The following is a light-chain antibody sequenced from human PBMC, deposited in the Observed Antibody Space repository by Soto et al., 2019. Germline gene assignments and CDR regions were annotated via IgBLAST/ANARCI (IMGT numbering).Light chain of an antibody. CDR1: QSISSY. CDR3: QHSYSTPWT. J-gene: IGKJ1*01. Sequence: DIQMTQSPSSLSASVGDRVTITCRASQSISSYLNWYQQKPGKAPKLLIYAASSLQSGVPSRFSGSGSGTDSTLTISRRQPEDYATYYCQHSYSTPWTFGQGTKVEIK. V-gene: IGKV1-39*01. CDR2: AAS.